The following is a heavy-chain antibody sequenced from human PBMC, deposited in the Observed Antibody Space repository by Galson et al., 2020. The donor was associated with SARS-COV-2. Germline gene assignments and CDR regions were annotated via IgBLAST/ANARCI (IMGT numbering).Heavy chain of an antibody. V-gene: IGHV4-4*02. J-gene: IGHJ4*02. CDR1: GGSISSNDW. CDR2: IYHSGST. Sequence: SETLSLTCVVSGGSISSNDWWTWIRQPPGKGLEWIGEIYHSGSTTYTPSLKSRVTMSIDKSKNQFSLHLTSVTTADTAVYYCAKMIGIVGARRDFWGQGTLVTVSS. CDR3: AKMIGIVGARRDF. D-gene: IGHD1-26*01.